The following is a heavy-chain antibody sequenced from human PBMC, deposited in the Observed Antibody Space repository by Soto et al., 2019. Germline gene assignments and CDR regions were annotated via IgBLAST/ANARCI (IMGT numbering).Heavy chain of an antibody. CDR3: ASDLAYRGWYLV. V-gene: IGHV1-8*01. Sequence: QVQLVQSGAEVKKPGASVKVSCEASGYTFTSYDINWVRQATGQGLEWMGWMNPNSGNTGYAQKFQGRVTMTRNTSISTAYMELSSLRSEDTAVYYCASDLAYRGWYLVWGQGTLVTVSS. CDR1: GYTFTSYD. D-gene: IGHD6-19*01. CDR2: MNPNSGNT. J-gene: IGHJ4*02.